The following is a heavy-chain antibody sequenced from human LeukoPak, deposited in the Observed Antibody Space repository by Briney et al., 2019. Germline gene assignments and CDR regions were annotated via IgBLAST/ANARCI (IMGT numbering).Heavy chain of an antibody. CDR3: ARGSRELYYFDY. D-gene: IGHD1-7*01. CDR1: GGSISSYY. Sequence: PSKTLSLTCTVSGGSISSYYWSWIRQPPGKGLEWIGYIYYSGSTKYTPSLKSRVTISVDASKTQFSLKLNSVTAADTAVYYCARGSRELYYFDYWGQGTLVTVSS. V-gene: IGHV4-59*01. J-gene: IGHJ4*02. CDR2: IYYSGST.